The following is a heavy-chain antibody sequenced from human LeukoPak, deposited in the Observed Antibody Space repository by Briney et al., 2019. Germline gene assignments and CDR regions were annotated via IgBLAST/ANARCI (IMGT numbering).Heavy chain of an antibody. D-gene: IGHD2-15*01. Sequence: GASVKVSCKASGYTFTSYGISWVRQAPGQGLEWMGRINPNSGGTNYAQKFQGRVTMTRDTSISTAYMELSRLRSDDTAVYYCASVTELGYCSGGSCYYDYWGQGTLVTVSS. CDR3: ASVTELGYCSGGSCYYDY. J-gene: IGHJ4*02. CDR2: INPNSGGT. CDR1: GYTFTSYG. V-gene: IGHV1-2*06.